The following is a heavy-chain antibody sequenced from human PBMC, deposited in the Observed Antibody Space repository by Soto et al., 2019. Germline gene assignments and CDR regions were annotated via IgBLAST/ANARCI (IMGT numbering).Heavy chain of an antibody. CDR2: ISSDSSYK. Sequence: GGSLRLSCAASGFSFRDYYMSWIRQAPGKGLEWVAYISSDSSYKNSAGSVRGRFTISRDNAKSSLYLQMNSLRAEDTAVYFCERCLTGAPYERSFDYWGQGTPVTVS. CDR1: GFSFRDYY. CDR3: ERCLTGAPYERSFDY. J-gene: IGHJ4*02. V-gene: IGHV3-11*03. D-gene: IGHD3-22*01.